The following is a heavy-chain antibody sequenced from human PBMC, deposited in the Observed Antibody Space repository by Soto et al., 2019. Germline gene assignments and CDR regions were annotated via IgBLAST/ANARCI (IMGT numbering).Heavy chain of an antibody. CDR2: ISGSGGST. D-gene: IGHD1-7*01. J-gene: IGHJ4*02. CDR3: AKSPYNWNYDLHFDY. Sequence: GGSLRLSCAASGFTFSSYAMSRVRQAPGKGLEWVSAISGSGGSTYYADSVKGRFTISRDNSKNTLYLQMNSLRAEDTAVYYCAKSPYNWNYDLHFDYWGQGTLVTVSS. CDR1: GFTFSSYA. V-gene: IGHV3-23*01.